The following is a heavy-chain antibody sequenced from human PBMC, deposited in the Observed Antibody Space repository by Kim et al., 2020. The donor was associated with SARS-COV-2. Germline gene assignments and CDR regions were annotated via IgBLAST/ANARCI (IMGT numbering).Heavy chain of an antibody. J-gene: IGHJ5*02. Sequence: GTTYYNPSLKGRVTISVDTSKNQFSLKLSSVTAADTAVYYCARRGTVTSTWGQGTLVTVSS. CDR3: ARRGTVTST. V-gene: IGHV4-39*01. CDR2: GTT. D-gene: IGHD4-17*01.